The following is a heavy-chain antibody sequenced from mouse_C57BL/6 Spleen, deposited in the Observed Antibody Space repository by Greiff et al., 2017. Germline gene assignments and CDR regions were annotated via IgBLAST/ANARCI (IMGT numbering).Heavy chain of an antibody. Sequence: EVQLQQSGAELVRPGASVKLSCTASGFNIKDDYMHWVKQRPEQGLEWIGWIDPENGDTDYASKFQGKATITADTSSNTAYLQLSSLTSEYTDVYYYNTASDGYYEFAYWGQGTLVTVSA. V-gene: IGHV14-4*01. D-gene: IGHD2-3*01. CDR1: GFNIKDDY. CDR3: NTASDGYYEFAY. CDR2: IDPENGDT. J-gene: IGHJ3*01.